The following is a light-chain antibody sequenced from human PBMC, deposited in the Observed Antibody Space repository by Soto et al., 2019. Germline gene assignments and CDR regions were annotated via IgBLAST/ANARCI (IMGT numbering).Light chain of an antibody. CDR2: AAS. V-gene: IGKV3-20*01. CDR3: QYYGPAPWT. Sequence: EIVLTQSAGTLSLSPGERATLSCRASQTVSGSYLAWFQQKPGQAPRLLIYAASTRAAGVPDRFSGSGSGTYFSLTINRLEPEDFAVYYCQYYGPAPWTFGQGTKVEIK. J-gene: IGKJ1*01. CDR1: QTVSGSY.